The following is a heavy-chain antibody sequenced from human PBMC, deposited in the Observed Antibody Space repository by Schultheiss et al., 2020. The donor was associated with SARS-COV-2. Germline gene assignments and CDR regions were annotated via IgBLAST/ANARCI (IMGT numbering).Heavy chain of an antibody. CDR3: AKDPPKADY. V-gene: IGHV3-30*07. CDR1: GFTFSNYW. Sequence: GGSLRLSCAASGFTFSNYWMHWVRQAPGKGLEWVAVISYDGSNKYYADSVKGRFTISRDNSKNTLYLQMNSLRAEDTAVYYCAKDPPKADYWGQGTLVTVSS. J-gene: IGHJ4*02. CDR2: ISYDGSNK.